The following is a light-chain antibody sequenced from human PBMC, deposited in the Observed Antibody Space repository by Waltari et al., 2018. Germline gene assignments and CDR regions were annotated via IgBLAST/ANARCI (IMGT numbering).Light chain of an antibody. J-gene: IGLJ6*01. V-gene: IGLV1-47*01. CDR2: RNN. CDR3: AAWDDSLSGNV. Sequence: QSVLTQPPSASGTPGQRVTISCSGSSSNIGSNYVYWYQQLPGTAPKLLIYRNNQRPSGVPDRVSGSKSGTSASLAISGLRSEDEADYYCAAWDDSLSGNVFGSGTKVTVL. CDR1: SSNIGSNY.